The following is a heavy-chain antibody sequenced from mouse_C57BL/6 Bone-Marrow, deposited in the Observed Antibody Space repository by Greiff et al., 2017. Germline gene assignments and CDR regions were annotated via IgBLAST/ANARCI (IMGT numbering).Heavy chain of an antibody. CDR1: GYTFTSSW. J-gene: IGHJ3*01. D-gene: IGHD2-4*01. V-gene: IGHV1-50*01. Sequence: QVQLQQPGAELVKPGASVKLSCKASGYTFTSSWMQWVKQRPGQGLEWIGEIDPSDSYTNYNQKFKGKATFTVDTSSSTAYMQLSSLTSEDSAVYYCAREPASGYDWRGFAYWGQGTLVTVSA. CDR3: AREPASGYDWRGFAY. CDR2: IDPSDSYT.